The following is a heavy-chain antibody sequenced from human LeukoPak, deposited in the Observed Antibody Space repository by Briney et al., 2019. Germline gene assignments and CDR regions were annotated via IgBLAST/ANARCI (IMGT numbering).Heavy chain of an antibody. V-gene: IGHV1-18*04. Sequence: ASVKVSCKASGYTFTSYGISWVRQAPGQGLEWMGWMSAYNGNTNYAQKLQGRVTMTTDTSTSTAYMELRSLRSDDTAVYYCARVAYYDILTGYYETAKNDYWGQGTLVTVSS. CDR1: GYTFTSYG. CDR2: MSAYNGNT. J-gene: IGHJ4*02. CDR3: ARVAYYDILTGYYETAKNDY. D-gene: IGHD3-9*01.